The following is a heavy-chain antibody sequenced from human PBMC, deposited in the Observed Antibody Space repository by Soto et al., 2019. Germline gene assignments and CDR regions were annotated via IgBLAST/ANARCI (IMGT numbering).Heavy chain of an antibody. D-gene: IGHD6-19*01. J-gene: IGHJ5*02. Sequence: QVQRVQSGAEVKKPGASVKVSCKASGYTFTSYYMHWVRQAPVQGLEWMGIINPSGGSTSYAQKFQGRVPMTGDQSTSTVYMELSRLRSEDTAVYYCARVAIAVAGSWFDPWGQGTLVTVSS. V-gene: IGHV1-46*03. CDR1: GYTFTSYY. CDR2: INPSGGST. CDR3: ARVAIAVAGSWFDP.